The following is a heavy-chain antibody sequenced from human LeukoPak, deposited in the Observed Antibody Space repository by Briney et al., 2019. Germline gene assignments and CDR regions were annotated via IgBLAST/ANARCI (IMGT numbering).Heavy chain of an antibody. CDR1: GFSFSDTW. J-gene: IGHJ4*02. D-gene: IGHD1-1*01. V-gene: IGHV3-15*07. CDR2: IKRKTDDGTT. Sequence: GGSLRLSCAASGFSFSDTWMNWVRQAPGKGPEWVGLIKRKTDDGTTDYAAPEKGRFTISRDDSKNTLYLQMNSLKTEDTAVYYCTTQSGAWNFDYWGQGTLVTVSS. CDR3: TTQSGAWNFDY.